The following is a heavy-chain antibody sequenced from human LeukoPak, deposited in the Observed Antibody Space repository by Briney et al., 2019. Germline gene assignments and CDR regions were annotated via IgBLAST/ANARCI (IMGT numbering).Heavy chain of an antibody. D-gene: IGHD5-24*01. V-gene: IGHV3-21*01. CDR2: ISSSGSYI. Sequence: GGSLRLSCEASGFILSSYSMNWVRQAPGKGLEWVSSISSSGSYIFYADSVKGRFTIFRDTAKNSLYLQMNSLRAEDTAVYYCARPKTIQLDAMDVWGKGTTVTVSP. J-gene: IGHJ6*04. CDR3: ARPKTIQLDAMDV. CDR1: GFILSSYS.